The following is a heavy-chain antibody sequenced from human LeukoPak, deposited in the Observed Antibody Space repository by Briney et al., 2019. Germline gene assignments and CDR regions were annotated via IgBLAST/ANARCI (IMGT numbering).Heavy chain of an antibody. CDR3: ARGGGAYSSGWYVADY. Sequence: GGSLRLSCAASGFTFSSYAMHWVRQAPGKGLEWVAVISYDGSNKYYADSVKGRFTISRDNSKNTLYLQMNSLRAEDTAVYYCARGGGAYSSGWYVADYWGQGTLVTVSS. V-gene: IGHV3-30-3*01. CDR1: GFTFSSYA. J-gene: IGHJ4*02. D-gene: IGHD6-19*01. CDR2: ISYDGSNK.